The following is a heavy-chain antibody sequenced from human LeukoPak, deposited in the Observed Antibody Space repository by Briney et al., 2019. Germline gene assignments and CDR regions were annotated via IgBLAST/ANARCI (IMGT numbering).Heavy chain of an antibody. CDR1: GYTFSGYY. J-gene: IGHJ4*02. V-gene: IGHV1-24*01. CDR2: FDPEDGET. Sequence: ASVKVSCKTSGYTFSGYYMHWVRQAPGQGLEWMGGFDPEDGETIYAQKFQGRVTMTEDTSTDTAYMELSSLRSEDTAVYYCATHAECGGDCYYYFDYWGQGTPVTVSS. CDR3: ATHAECGGDCYYYFDY. D-gene: IGHD2-21*02.